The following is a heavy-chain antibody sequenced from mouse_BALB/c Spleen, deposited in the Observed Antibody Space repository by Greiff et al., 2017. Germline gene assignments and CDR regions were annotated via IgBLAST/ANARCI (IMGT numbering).Heavy chain of an antibody. J-gene: IGHJ4*01. V-gene: IGHV5-6-4*01. CDR1: GFAFSSYD. D-gene: IGHD1-1*01. Sequence: EVKLVESGGGLVKPGGSLKLSCAASGFAFSSYDMSWVRQTPEKRLEWVAYISSGGSYTYYPDSVKGRFTISRDNAKNTLYLQMSSLKSEETAMYYCTRVLGRTSTDAMDYWGQGTSVTVSS. CDR2: ISSGGSYT. CDR3: TRVLGRTSTDAMDY.